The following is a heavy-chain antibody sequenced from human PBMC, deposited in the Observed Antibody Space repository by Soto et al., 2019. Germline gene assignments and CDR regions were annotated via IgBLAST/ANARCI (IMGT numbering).Heavy chain of an antibody. CDR2: VRTNGGST. D-gene: IGHD3-22*01. Sequence: GGSLRLTSSASRSPFSFYSIHLVRQAPGKGLEYVSSVRTNGGSTFYADSVKGRFTISRDNSKNTLYLQMNSMRDEDTAEYYCVKQSAYYIDINAYYHVWGQGTLVTV. J-gene: IGHJ4*02. V-gene: IGHV3-64D*06. CDR3: VKQSAYYIDINAYYHV. CDR1: RSPFSFYS.